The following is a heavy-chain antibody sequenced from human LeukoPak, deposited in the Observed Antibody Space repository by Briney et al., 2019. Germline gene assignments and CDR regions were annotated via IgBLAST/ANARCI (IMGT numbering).Heavy chain of an antibody. D-gene: IGHD3-10*01. V-gene: IGHV4-59*01. J-gene: IGHJ6*03. CDR3: ARDPGGDYYYYMDV. Sequence: TSETLSLTCTVSGGSISSYYWSWIRQPPGKGLEWIGYITYSGRTNYNPSLKSRGTISVDTSKNQFSLKLSSVTAADSAVYYCARDPGGDYYYYMDVWGKGTTVTVSS. CDR1: GGSISSYY. CDR2: ITYSGRT.